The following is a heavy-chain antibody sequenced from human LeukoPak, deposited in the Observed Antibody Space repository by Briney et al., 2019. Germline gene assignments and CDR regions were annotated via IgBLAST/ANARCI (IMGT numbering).Heavy chain of an antibody. J-gene: IGHJ4*02. Sequence: SETLSLTCSVSGGSISNYYWGCVRQPPGKGQERIAYISYNGKTNYNPSLRSRVTMSVDMSKNQFSLHLTSMTAADTAVYYCVRVGRSLHWSPDFWGLGTLVTVSS. CDR2: ISYNGKT. CDR1: GGSISNYY. CDR3: VRVGRSLHWSPDF. V-gene: IGHV4-59*01. D-gene: IGHD1-1*01.